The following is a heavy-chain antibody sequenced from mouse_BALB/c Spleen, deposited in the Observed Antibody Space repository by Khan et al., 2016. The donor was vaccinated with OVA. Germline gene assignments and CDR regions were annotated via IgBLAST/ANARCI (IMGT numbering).Heavy chain of an antibody. J-gene: IGHJ3*01. CDR3: IRGAYSGLFAY. CDR1: GFNIKDTY. CDR2: IDPASGNA. Sequence: VQLQQSGAEFVKPGASVKLSCTASGFNIKDTYMHWLNQRPQQGLVWIGRIDPASGNARYDPKFQDKATIAADASSNTAYLQLSSLTSEDTAVYYCIRGAYSGLFAYWGQGTLVTVSA. D-gene: IGHD2-10*01. V-gene: IGHV14-3*02.